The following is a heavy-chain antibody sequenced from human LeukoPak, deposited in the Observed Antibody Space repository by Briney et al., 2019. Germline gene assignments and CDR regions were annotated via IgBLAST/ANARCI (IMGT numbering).Heavy chain of an antibody. CDR1: GGSISSGGYY. CDR3: ASGYSSSSFDY. Sequence: SQTLSLTCTVSGGSISSGGYYWSWIRQHPGKGLEWIGYIFYTGSTYYNPSLKSRVTISVDTSENQFSLKVSSLTAADTAVYFCASGYSSSSFDYWGQGALVTVSS. J-gene: IGHJ4*02. CDR2: IFYTGST. V-gene: IGHV4-31*03. D-gene: IGHD6-6*01.